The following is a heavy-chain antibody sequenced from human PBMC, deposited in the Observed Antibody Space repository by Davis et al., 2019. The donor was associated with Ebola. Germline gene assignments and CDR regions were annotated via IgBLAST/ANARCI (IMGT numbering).Heavy chain of an antibody. CDR3: LGGRYGEPFDY. J-gene: IGHJ4*02. CDR2: IYYIVSA. V-gene: IGHV4-59*01. Sequence: PSETLSLTCSVSGGSIRSYYWTWIRQPPGKGLEWIGNIYYIVSAHDNPSLKSRVTISVDTSKNQVSLKLTSVTAADTAVYYCLGGRYGEPFDYWGQGTLVTVSS. D-gene: IGHD1-14*01. CDR1: GGSIRSYY.